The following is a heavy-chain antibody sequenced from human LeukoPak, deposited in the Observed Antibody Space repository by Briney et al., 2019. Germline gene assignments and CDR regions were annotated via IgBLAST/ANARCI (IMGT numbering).Heavy chain of an antibody. CDR3: ARPVWCSATICTGPFDV. J-gene: IGHJ4*02. Sequence: KTSETLSLTCAVYGESFRHYYWTWIRQTSAKGLEWIGELDYLGRTSYNPSLKSRLTISVDTSKNQFSLRLSSITAADTAVYYCARPVWCSATICTGPFDVWGQGTLVAVSS. V-gene: IGHV4-34*01. D-gene: IGHD3-16*01. CDR2: LDYLGRT. CDR1: GESFRHYY.